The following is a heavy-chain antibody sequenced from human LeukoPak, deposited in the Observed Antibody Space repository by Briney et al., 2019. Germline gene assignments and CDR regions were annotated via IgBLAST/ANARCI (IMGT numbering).Heavy chain of an antibody. CDR1: GFKFSSYW. J-gene: IGHJ4*01. D-gene: IGHD2-2*01. Sequence: PGGSLRLSCAVSGFKFSSYWMNWVRQVPGKGLMWVAHINTNGDSANYADSVKGRFTISRDNAKSTLSLQTNSLRAEDTAIYYCVRDNAYSFAYWGQGTLVTVSS. CDR3: VRDNAYSFAY. V-gene: IGHV3-74*01. CDR2: INTNGDSA.